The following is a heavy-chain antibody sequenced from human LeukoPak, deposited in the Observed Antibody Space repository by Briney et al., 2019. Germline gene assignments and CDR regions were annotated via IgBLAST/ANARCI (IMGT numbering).Heavy chain of an antibody. CDR2: IYYSGST. V-gene: IGHV4-39*01. D-gene: IGHD2-15*01. CDR1: GVSISSISHY. CDR3: ARHNRVVPPDY. Sequence: PSETLSLTCTVSGVSISSISHYWGWIRQPPGKGLEWIGNIYYSGSTYYNPSLKSRVTISVDTSKNQFSLKVTSVTAADTAVYYSARHNRVVPPDYWGQGTLVTVSS. J-gene: IGHJ4*02.